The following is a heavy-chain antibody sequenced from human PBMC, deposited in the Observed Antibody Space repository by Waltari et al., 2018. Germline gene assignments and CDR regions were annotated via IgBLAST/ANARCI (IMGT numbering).Heavy chain of an antibody. J-gene: IGHJ5*02. V-gene: IGHV3-53*01. Sequence: EAQLVASGGGLIHPGGSLRLSCAVSGFTVGSNYMSWVRQAPGKGLEWVSVIYSGGSTNYADSVRGRFTISRDNSKNTLFLEMNSLTAEDTAVYYCARDPPGMATIGSWGQGTLVTVSS. CDR2: IYSGGST. D-gene: IGHD5-12*01. CDR1: GFTVGSNY. CDR3: ARDPPGMATIGS.